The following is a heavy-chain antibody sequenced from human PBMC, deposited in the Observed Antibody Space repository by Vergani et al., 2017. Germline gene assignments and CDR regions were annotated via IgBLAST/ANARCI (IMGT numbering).Heavy chain of an antibody. CDR2: ISGGDGST. CDR3: AKCPYYDTRGIDS. CDR1: GFTFSSYA. D-gene: IGHD3-16*01. Sequence: EVQLLESGGGLVQPGGSLRLSCAASGFTFSSYAMTWVRQAPGRGLEWVSSISGGDGSTYYADSVKGRFTFSRDNSKYTLYLQMNSLRVEDTAVYYCAKCPYYDTRGIDSWGQGTLVIVSS. J-gene: IGHJ4*02. V-gene: IGHV3-23*01.